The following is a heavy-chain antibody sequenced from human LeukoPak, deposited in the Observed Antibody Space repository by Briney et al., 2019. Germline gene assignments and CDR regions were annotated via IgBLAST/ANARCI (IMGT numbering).Heavy chain of an antibody. V-gene: IGHV1-46*01. CDR1: GYSFSNSH. Sequence: GASVKVPCKAAGYSFSNSHVHWVGHWVRQAPGQGLEWVGAIAPSAGNTQYAQKFQGRVTMTRDTSTSTVYMELSSLTSEDTAVYDCARVMGITKYFHIWGQGTLVTVSS. CDR3: ARVMGITKYFHI. D-gene: IGHD3-10*01. CDR2: IAPSAGNT. J-gene: IGHJ3*02.